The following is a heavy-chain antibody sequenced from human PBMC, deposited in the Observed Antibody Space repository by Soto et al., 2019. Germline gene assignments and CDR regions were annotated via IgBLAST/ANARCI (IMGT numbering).Heavy chain of an antibody. CDR3: ARDILFDY. J-gene: IGHJ4*02. V-gene: IGHV1-3*01. CDR2: INAGNGNT. D-gene: IGHD2-15*01. Sequence: APVKVSSKASGYTFTSYAMHWVRQAPGQRLEWMGWINAGNGNTKYSRKFQGRVTITRDTSASTAYMELSSLRSEDTAVYYCARDILFDYWGQGPLVIVST. CDR1: GYTFTSYA.